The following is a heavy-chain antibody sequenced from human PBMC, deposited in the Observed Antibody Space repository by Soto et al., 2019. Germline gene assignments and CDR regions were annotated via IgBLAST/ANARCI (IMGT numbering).Heavy chain of an antibody. CDR2: ISSSSNTI. J-gene: IGHJ4*02. CDR1: GFTFSSYS. D-gene: IGHD5-18*01. V-gene: IGHV3-48*01. CDR3: ARGASAYSYRSPAFDL. Sequence: GGSLRLSCAASGFTFSSYSMNWVRQAPGKGLQWISYISSSSNTIYYADSVKGRFTISRDYAKNSLYLQMNSLRAEDTAVYYCARGASAYSYRSPAFDLWGQGTLVTVSS.